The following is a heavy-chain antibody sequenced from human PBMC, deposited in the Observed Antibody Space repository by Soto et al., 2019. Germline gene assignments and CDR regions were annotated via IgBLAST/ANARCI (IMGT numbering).Heavy chain of an antibody. CDR3: TPFGD. CDR2: ISESGVRT. V-gene: IGHV3-23*01. D-gene: IGHD3-10*01. J-gene: IGHJ4*02. Sequence: EVQLLESGGGLVQPGGSLRLSCAASGFTFSDHGLSWVRQAPGKGLEWVSGISESGVRTHYADSVKGRFTIPRDNSQNTLYLQMNSLRAEDTAAYYCTPFGDWGQGTLVTVSS. CDR1: GFTFSDHG.